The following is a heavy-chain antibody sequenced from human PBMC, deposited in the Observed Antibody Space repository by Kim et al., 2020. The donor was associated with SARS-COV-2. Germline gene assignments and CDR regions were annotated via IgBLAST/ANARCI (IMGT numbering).Heavy chain of an antibody. CDR3: GKDIGIAASATGDY. D-gene: IGHD6-13*01. CDR2: ISWNGGIT. CDR1: GFTFGHYT. V-gene: IGHV3-43*01. Sequence: GGSLRLSCAASGFTFGHYTMHWVRQAPGKGLEWVSLISWNGGITYYADSVKGRFTISRDNSKNSLYLQMNSLRTEDTALYYCGKDIGIAASATGDYWGQGTLVTVSS. J-gene: IGHJ4*02.